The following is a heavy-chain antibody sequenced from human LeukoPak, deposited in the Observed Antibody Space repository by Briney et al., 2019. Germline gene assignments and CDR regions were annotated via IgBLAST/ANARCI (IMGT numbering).Heavy chain of an antibody. CDR1: GFDLTTYA. CDR2: IRIGGGGT. J-gene: IGHJ5*02. D-gene: IGHD6-13*01. Sequence: GGSLRLSCAASGFDLTTYAMTGVRQAPAKGLEWVSSIRIGGGGTYYADSVKGRFTISRDNSENTLHLQMNNLRVEDTARYFCARCMVLSQGWCKWFDPWGQGTLVTVSS. V-gene: IGHV3-23*01. CDR3: ARCMVLSQGWCKWFDP.